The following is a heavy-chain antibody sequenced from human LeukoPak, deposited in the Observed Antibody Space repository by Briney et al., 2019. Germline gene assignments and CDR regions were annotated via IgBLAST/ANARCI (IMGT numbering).Heavy chain of an antibody. V-gene: IGHV4-59*01. Sequence: SETLSLTCTVSGGSISSYYWSWFRQPPGKGLEWIGYIYYNGSTNYNPSLKSRVTISVDTSKNQFSLKLSSVTAADTAVYYCARDDGDYGDYFSSWGQGTLVTVSS. D-gene: IGHD4-17*01. CDR2: IYYNGST. J-gene: IGHJ4*02. CDR3: ARDDGDYGDYFSS. CDR1: GGSISSYY.